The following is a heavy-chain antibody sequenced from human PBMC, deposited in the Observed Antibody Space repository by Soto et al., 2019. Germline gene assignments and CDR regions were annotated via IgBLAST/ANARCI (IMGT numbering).Heavy chain of an antibody. CDR2: TYYRSKWYN. J-gene: IGHJ5*02. D-gene: IGHD6-19*01. Sequence: SQTLSLTCAISGDSVSSNSAAWNWIRQSPSRGLEWLGRTYYRSKWYNDYAVSVKSRITINPDTSKNQFSLQLNSVTPEDTAVYSCPREYSSGCNWGGGCFDTWRQGTLVTVSS. CDR1: GDSVSSNSAA. V-gene: IGHV6-1*01. CDR3: PREYSSGCNWGGGCFDT.